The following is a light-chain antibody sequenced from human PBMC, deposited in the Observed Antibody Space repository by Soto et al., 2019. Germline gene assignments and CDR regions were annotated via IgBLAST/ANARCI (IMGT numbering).Light chain of an antibody. V-gene: IGKV3-11*01. Sequence: KSPATLSLSPGERATLSCRASQSPSGYLAWYQQRPGQAPRLLIYDASSRANGIPARFTGSGSGTVFSLTISSLEPEDFAVYYCQQGSTWPTFGQGT. CDR1: QSPSGY. CDR3: QQGSTWPT. CDR2: DAS. J-gene: IGKJ1*01.